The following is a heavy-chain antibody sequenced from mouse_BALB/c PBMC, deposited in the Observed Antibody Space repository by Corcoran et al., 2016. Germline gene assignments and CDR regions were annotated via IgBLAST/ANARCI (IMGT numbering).Heavy chain of an antibody. V-gene: IGHV14-3*02. CDR2: IDPANGNT. CDR1: GFNIKDTY. CDR3: ANWDWYFDV. D-gene: IGHD4-1*01. J-gene: IGHJ1*01. Sequence: EVQLKQSGAELVKQGASVKWACTADGFNIKDTYMHWVKQRPEQGLEWIGRIDPANGNTKYEPKCQCKATITADTSSNKAYLQLSSLTSDDTAVYYCANWDWYFDVWGAGSTVTVSS.